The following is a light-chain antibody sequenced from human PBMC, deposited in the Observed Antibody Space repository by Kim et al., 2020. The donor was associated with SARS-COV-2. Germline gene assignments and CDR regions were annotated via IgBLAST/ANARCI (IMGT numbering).Light chain of an antibody. Sequence: EIVLTQSPAALSLSPGERATLSCRASRSVSPFLAWYQQKPGQAPRLLIYDASNRATGIPPRFSGSGSGTDCTLTISSLEPDDFAVYYCHHRSDWPLTFGGGTKVDI. J-gene: IGKJ4*01. CDR1: RSVSPF. V-gene: IGKV3-11*01. CDR3: HHRSDWPLT. CDR2: DAS.